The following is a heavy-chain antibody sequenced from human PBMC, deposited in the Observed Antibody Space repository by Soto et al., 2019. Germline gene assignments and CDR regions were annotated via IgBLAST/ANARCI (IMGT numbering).Heavy chain of an antibody. Sequence: QVQLVESGGGVVQPGRSLRLSCAASGFSFAYYGMHWVRQAPGKGLEWVAVISYDGTEKYYEDSVKGRFTISRDNTKTSLDLPVNCLRGDNTAAYFCAKAYASTALGSGGQGTLVTVSS. D-gene: IGHD5-12*01. CDR3: AKAYASTALGS. J-gene: IGHJ4*02. CDR1: GFSFAYYG. CDR2: ISYDGTEK. V-gene: IGHV3-30*18.